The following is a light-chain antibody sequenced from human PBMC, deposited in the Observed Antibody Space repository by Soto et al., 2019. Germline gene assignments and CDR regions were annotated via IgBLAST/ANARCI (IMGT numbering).Light chain of an antibody. CDR2: GAS. CDR3: QQYNNWPPVT. J-gene: IGKJ5*01. V-gene: IGKV3-15*01. Sequence: EIVLTQSPATLSVSPGERATLYCRASQSVSSNLAWYQQKPGQAPRLLIYGASTRATGIPARFSGSGSGTEFTLTISSLQSEDFAVYYCQQYNNWPPVTFGQGTRLEIK. CDR1: QSVSSN.